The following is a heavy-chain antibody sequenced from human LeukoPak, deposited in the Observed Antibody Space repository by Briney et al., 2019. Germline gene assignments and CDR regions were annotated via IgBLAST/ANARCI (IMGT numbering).Heavy chain of an antibody. CDR3: ARGYYDYVWGSYRYPFYFDY. D-gene: IGHD3-16*02. J-gene: IGHJ4*02. CDR2: ISSSSSYI. Sequence: GGSLRLSCAASGFTFSSYSMNWVRQAPGKGLEWVSSISSSSSYIYYADSVKGRFTISRDNAKNSLYLQMNSLRAEGTAVYYCARGYYDYVWGSYRYPFYFDYWGQGTLVTVSS. CDR1: GFTFSSYS. V-gene: IGHV3-21*01.